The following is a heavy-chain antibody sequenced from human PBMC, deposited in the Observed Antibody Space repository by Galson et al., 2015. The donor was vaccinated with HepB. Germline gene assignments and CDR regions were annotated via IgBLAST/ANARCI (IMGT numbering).Heavy chain of an antibody. D-gene: IGHD3-9*01. J-gene: IGHJ4*02. V-gene: IGHV3-49*04. CDR3: AFLSDDLLTGYDY. CDR2: SRSKRYGGTT. Sequence: SLRLSCAISGFNSGDRGMSWVRQAPGKGLEWVGFSRSKRYGGTTEYAASVKGRFSISRDDYKDIVYLQMNSLKAEDTAVYYCAFLSDDLLTGYDYWGQGTLVTVSS. CDR1: GFNSGDRG.